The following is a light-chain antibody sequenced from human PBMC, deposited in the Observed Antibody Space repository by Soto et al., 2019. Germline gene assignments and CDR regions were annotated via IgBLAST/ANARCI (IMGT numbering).Light chain of an antibody. Sequence: QSVLTQTPSASGTPGQRVTISCSGSSSNIGSKYVYWYQQLPGTAPKLLIHKSDQRPSGVPDRFSGSKSGTSASLAISGLRSEDEADYHCATWDDSLSALVFGGGTKLTVL. CDR3: ATWDDSLSALV. V-gene: IGLV1-47*01. J-gene: IGLJ3*02. CDR2: KSD. CDR1: SSNIGSKY.